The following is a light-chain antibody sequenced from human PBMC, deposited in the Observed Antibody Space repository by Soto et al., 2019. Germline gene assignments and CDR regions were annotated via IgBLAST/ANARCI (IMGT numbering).Light chain of an antibody. J-gene: IGLJ1*01. CDR3: TSYATGSADV. Sequence: QSALTQPPSVSGSPGQSVTISCTGTSSDVGGYNRVSWYQQPPGKAPKLLIYDVSNRPSGGSTRFSGSKSGNTASLTISGLQAEDEADYYCTSYATGSADVFGPGTKLTVL. CDR2: DVS. V-gene: IGLV2-18*02. CDR1: SSDVGGYNR.